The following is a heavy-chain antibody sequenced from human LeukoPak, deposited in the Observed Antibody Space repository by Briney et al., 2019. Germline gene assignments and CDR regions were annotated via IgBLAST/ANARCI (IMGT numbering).Heavy chain of an antibody. CDR2: IYYSGST. CDR1: GVSISRYY. J-gene: IGHJ4*02. Sequence: KSSETLSLTCSVSGVSISRYYWSWIRQPPGEGLEWIGYIYYSGSTNYNPSLKSRVTISVDSSKNQLSLKLSSVTAADTAVYYCARDFSRDYVWGSYRSLPDYWGQGTLVTVSS. CDR3: ARDFSRDYVWGSYRSLPDY. D-gene: IGHD3-16*02. V-gene: IGHV4-59*12.